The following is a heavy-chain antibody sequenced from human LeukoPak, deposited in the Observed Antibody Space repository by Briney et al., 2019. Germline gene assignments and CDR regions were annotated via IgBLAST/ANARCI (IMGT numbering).Heavy chain of an antibody. J-gene: IGHJ5*02. D-gene: IGHD3-3*01. Sequence: PSETLSPTCTVSGDSISTYYWSWIRQPPGKGLEWIGYIYYTGSTSYNPSLKSRVTMSVDTSKNQFSLWLSSVTAADTAVYYCAREPINYDSWFDPWGQGILVTVSS. CDR2: IYYTGST. CDR1: GDSISTYY. CDR3: AREPINYDSWFDP. V-gene: IGHV4-59*01.